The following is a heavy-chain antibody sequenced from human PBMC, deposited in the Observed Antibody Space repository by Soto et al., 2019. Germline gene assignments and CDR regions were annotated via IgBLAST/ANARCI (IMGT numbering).Heavy chain of an antibody. V-gene: IGHV5-51*01. J-gene: IGHJ4*02. CDR1: GYSFTSYW. Sequence: SLKISCQGSGYSFTSYWIGWVRQMPGKGLEWMGIIYPGDSDTRYSPSFQGQVTISADKSISTAYLQWSSLKASDTAMYYCARAQQLAHPVDYWGQGTLVTSPQ. D-gene: IGHD6-6*01. CDR3: ARAQQLAHPVDY. CDR2: IYPGDSDT.